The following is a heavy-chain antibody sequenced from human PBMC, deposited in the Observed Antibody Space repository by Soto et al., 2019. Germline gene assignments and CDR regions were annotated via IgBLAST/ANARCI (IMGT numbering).Heavy chain of an antibody. CDR3: ARDLDPLSVWFDP. J-gene: IGHJ5*02. Sequence: VPLVQSGAEGKKPGAPVKVSCKASGYTFTSYGISWVRQAPGQGVEWMGWISAYNGNTNYAQKLQGRVTMTTDTSTSTAYMELRSLRSDDTAVYYCARDLDPLSVWFDPWGQGTLVTVSS. V-gene: IGHV1-18*01. CDR1: GYTFTSYG. CDR2: ISAYNGNT. D-gene: IGHD3-3*01.